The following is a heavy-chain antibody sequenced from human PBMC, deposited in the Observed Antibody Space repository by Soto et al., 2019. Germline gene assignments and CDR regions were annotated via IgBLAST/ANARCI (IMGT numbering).Heavy chain of an antibody. CDR2: IGYDGSNK. CDR3: ARDVMVTAMVMWYFDL. V-gene: IGHV3-33*01. CDR1: GFTFSSYG. Sequence: QVQLVESGGGVVQPGRSLRLSCAASGFTFSSYGMHWVRQAPGKGLEWVAVIGYDGSNKYYADSVKGRFTISRDNSKNTLDLQMNSLRAEDTAVYYCARDVMVTAMVMWYFDLWGRGTLVTVSS. D-gene: IGHD2-21*02. J-gene: IGHJ2*01.